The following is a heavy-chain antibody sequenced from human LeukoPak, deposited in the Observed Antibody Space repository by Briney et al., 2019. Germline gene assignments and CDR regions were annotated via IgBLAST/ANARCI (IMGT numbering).Heavy chain of an antibody. V-gene: IGHV3-30*02. Sequence: GGSLRLSCAASRFTFSSYGMHWVRQAPGKGLEWVAFIRFDGSYNYYADSVKGRFTISRDNSKNTLYLQMNSLRAEDTAVYYCASSGYYYVYDYWGQGTLVTVSS. CDR2: IRFDGSYN. CDR1: RFTFSSYG. J-gene: IGHJ4*02. D-gene: IGHD3-22*01. CDR3: ASSGYYYVYDY.